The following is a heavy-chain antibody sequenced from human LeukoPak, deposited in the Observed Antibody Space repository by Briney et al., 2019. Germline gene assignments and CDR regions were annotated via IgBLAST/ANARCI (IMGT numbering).Heavy chain of an antibody. V-gene: IGHV4-59*01. Sequence: PSETLSLTCTVSGGSISGYYWSWIRQPPGKGLEWIGYIYYSGSTNYNSSLRSRVTISVDTSKSQFSLKLNSVTAADTAVYYCARERRYNYGIDYWGQGTLVTVSS. CDR3: ARERRYNYGIDY. CDR2: IYYSGST. D-gene: IGHD5-18*01. CDR1: GGSISGYY. J-gene: IGHJ4*02.